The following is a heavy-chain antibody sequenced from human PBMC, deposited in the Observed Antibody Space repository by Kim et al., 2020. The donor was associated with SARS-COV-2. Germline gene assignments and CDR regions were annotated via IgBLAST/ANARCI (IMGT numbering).Heavy chain of an antibody. J-gene: IGHJ4*02. D-gene: IGHD3-10*01. Sequence: YADYVKVRTTVARDNAKDTVYLQRNSPTAEDTAVYYCARVPPGGRWDFDYWGQGTLVTVSS. CDR3: ARVPPGGRWDFDY. V-gene: IGHV3-74*01.